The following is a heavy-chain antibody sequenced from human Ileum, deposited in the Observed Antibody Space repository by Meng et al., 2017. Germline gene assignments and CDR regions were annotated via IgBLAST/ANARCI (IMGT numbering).Heavy chain of an antibody. CDR2: LSGSGGST. Sequence: QLVWFGGGVGQPGRTLSLSSAASGFSFSGHVLTWVRQAPGKGLEWLSTLSGSGGSTFYSDSVNGRFTISRDSVKNTLYLQMSSLRADDSAVYSCTRLYSAGWGQGTLVTVSS. V-gene: IGHV3-23*04. J-gene: IGHJ4*02. D-gene: IGHD6-13*01. CDR1: GFSFSGHV. CDR3: TRLYSAG.